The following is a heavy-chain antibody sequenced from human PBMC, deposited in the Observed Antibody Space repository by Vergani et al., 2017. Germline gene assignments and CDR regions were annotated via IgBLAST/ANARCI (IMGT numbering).Heavy chain of an antibody. J-gene: IGHJ3*01. Sequence: QVQLQESGPGLVKPSQTLSLTCTVSGASLNNDFYYWHWIRQPAGKGLEWIGRIYVSGITDYNSSLQIRVSMSVDTSKNQFSLTLTSVTAADTAVYYCARDNKQLRPRAFDLWVQGTMVTVSS. D-gene: IGHD4-23*01. V-gene: IGHV4-61*02. CDR3: ARDNKQLRPRAFDL. CDR1: GASLNNDFYY. CDR2: IYVSGIT.